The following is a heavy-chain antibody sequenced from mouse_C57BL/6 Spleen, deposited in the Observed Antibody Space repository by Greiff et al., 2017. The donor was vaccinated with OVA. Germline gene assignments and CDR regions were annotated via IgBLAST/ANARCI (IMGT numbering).Heavy chain of an antibody. CDR3: ARPYITTVVATDY. D-gene: IGHD1-1*01. J-gene: IGHJ2*01. Sequence: QVQLQQSGAELVKPGASVKLSCKASGYTFTSYWMQWVKQRPGQGLEWIGEIDPSDGYTNYNKKFKGKATLTVETSSSTAYMQLSSLTSEDSAVYYCARPYITTVVATDYWGQGTTLTVSS. V-gene: IGHV1-50*01. CDR1: GYTFTSYW. CDR2: IDPSDGYT.